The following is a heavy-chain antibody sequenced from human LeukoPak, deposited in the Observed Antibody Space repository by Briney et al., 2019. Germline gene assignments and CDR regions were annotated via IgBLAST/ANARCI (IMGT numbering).Heavy chain of an antibody. CDR2: MNPISGNT. V-gene: IGHV1-8*01. CDR3: ARRPLAGTSPLYYYYYMDV. J-gene: IGHJ6*03. CDR1: GYTFTSYD. Sequence: ASVKVSCKASGYTFTSYDINLVRQATGQGLEWMGWMNPISGNTGYAQKFQGRVTMTRNTSMSTAYMELSSLRSEVTAVYYCARRPLAGTSPLYYYYYMDVWGKGTTVTVSS. D-gene: IGHD6-19*01.